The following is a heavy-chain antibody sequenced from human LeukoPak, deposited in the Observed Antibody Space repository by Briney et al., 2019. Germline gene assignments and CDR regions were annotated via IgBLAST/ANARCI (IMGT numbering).Heavy chain of an antibody. CDR1: GGTFSSYA. Sequence: ASVKVSCKASGGTFSSYAISWVRQAPGQGLEWMGGIIPIFGTANYAQKFQGRVTITRNTSISTAYMELSSLRSEDTAVYYCARGPRYFRSSTSSGWFDPWGQGTLVTVSS. J-gene: IGHJ5*02. CDR3: ARGPRYFRSSTSSGWFDP. D-gene: IGHD2-2*01. V-gene: IGHV1-69*05. CDR2: IIPIFGTA.